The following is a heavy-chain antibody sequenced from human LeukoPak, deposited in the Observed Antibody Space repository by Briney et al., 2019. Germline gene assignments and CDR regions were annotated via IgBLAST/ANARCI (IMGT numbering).Heavy chain of an antibody. CDR1: GFTFSSYC. CDR2: INSSGSST. D-gene: IGHD3-10*01. Sequence: GGSLRLSCAASGFTFSSYCMNWVRQAPGKGLVWVSRINSSGSSTNYADSVKGRFTISRDNAKNTLYLQMNSLRAEDTAVYYCLVRGIVNFDYFDYWGQGTLVTVSS. J-gene: IGHJ4*02. CDR3: LVRGIVNFDYFDY. V-gene: IGHV3-74*01.